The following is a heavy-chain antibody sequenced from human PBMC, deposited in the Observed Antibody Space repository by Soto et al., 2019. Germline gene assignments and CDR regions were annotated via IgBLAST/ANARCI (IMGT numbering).Heavy chain of an antibody. CDR3: AKEGDFNDYAGENWFDY. CDR2: INSDGSHT. J-gene: IGHJ5*01. CDR1: GFTFFAYW. V-gene: IGHV3-74*01. Sequence: EVQLVESGGGLVQPGGSLRLYCAASGFTFFAYWIHWVRQVPGKGLVWVSRINSDGSHTSYADSVMGRFTISRDNSKNTVYLQMNSLTTEDTAIYYCAKEGDFNDYAGENWFDYLGQGSMVTVSS. D-gene: IGHD4-17*01.